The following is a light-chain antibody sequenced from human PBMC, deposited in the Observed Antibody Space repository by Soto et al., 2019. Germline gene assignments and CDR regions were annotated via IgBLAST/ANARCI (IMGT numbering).Light chain of an antibody. Sequence: DIQMTQSPSTLSASVGDRVTITCRASQSISSWLAWYQQKPGKAPKLLIYDASSLESGVPSRFSGSGSGTVFTLTFSSLQPDDFATYYCQQYNSYSITFGQGTRLEIK. CDR3: QQYNSYSIT. CDR2: DAS. J-gene: IGKJ5*01. V-gene: IGKV1-5*01. CDR1: QSISSW.